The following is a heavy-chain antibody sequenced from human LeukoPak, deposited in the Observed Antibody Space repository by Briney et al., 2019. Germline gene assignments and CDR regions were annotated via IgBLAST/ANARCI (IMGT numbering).Heavy chain of an antibody. CDR3: AKDLGYYYDSSGYSLFDY. D-gene: IGHD3-22*01. CDR2: ISGSGAST. CDR1: GFTFTNYA. J-gene: IGHJ4*02. Sequence: GGSLRLSCAASGFTFTNYAMSWVRQAPGKGLEWVSGISGSGASTYYADSVKGRFTISRDSSKNTLYLQMNSLRAEDTAVYYCAKDLGYYYDSSGYSLFDYWGQGTPVTVSS. V-gene: IGHV3-23*01.